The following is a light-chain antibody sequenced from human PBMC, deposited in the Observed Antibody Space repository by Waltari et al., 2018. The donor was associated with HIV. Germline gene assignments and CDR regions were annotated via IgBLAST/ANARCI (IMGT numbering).Light chain of an antibody. CDR2: SNS. CDR3: QSYDSALSGFYV. V-gene: IGLV1-40*01. CDR1: TSNIGAGYD. Sequence: QSELTQPPSVSGAPGQRVTISCTGNTSNIGAGYDVHWYQLLPGTAPKLLISSNSNRPSGVPDRFSGSKSGTSASLAITGLQAVDEADYYCQSYDSALSGFYVFGTGTKVTVL. J-gene: IGLJ1*01.